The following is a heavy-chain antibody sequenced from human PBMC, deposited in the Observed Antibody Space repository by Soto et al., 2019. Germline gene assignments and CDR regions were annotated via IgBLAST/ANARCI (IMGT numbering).Heavy chain of an antibody. V-gene: IGHV3-23*01. CDR1: GITFSSYA. CDR2: ISGSGGTT. CDR3: AKDLLLLVAAARTFSDV. J-gene: IGHJ4*02. Sequence: GGSLRLSCAASGITFSSYAMSWVRQAPGKGLEWVSGISGSGGTTYYADPVKGRFTISRDNSKNTLYLQMNSLRAEDTAVYYCAKDLLLLVAAARTFSDVWGPGILVNLFS. D-gene: IGHD6-13*01.